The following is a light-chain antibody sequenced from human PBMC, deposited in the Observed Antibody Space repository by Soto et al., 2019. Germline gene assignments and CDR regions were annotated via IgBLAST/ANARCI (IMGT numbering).Light chain of an antibody. CDR3: QQYNSYSRT. CDR2: KAS. CDR1: QSISSW. Sequence: DIQMTQSPSTLSASVGDRVTITCRASQSISSWLAWYQQKPGKAPKLLIYKASILESGVPSRFRGSGSGTEFTLTISSLQTDDFATYYCQQYNSYSRTFGQGTKVESK. J-gene: IGKJ1*01. V-gene: IGKV1-5*03.